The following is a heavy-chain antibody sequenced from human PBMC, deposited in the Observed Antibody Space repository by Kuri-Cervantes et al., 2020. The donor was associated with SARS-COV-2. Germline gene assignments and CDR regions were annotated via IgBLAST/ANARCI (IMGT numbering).Heavy chain of an antibody. CDR1: GYSISSGYY. V-gene: IGHV4-38-2*01. D-gene: IGHD6-13*01. CDR2: IYYSGST. Sequence: SETLSLTCAVSGYSISSGYYWGWIRQPPGKGLEWIGSIYYSGSTHYNPSLKSRVSISVDTSRNQFFLKVSSVTAADTAVYSCARQHLGYYMDVWGKGTTVTVSS. J-gene: IGHJ6*03. CDR3: ARQHLGYYMDV.